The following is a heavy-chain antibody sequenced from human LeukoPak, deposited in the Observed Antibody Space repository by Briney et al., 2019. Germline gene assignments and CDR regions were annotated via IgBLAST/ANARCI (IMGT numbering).Heavy chain of an antibody. V-gene: IGHV1-2*02. CDR2: INPNSGGT. Sequence: ASVKVSCKASGHTFTGYYMHWVRQAPGQGLEWMGWINPNSGGTNYAQKFQGRVTMTRDTSISTAYMELSRLRSDDTAVYYCARETYSSSPIDYWGQGTLVTVSS. CDR1: GHTFTGYY. D-gene: IGHD6-6*01. J-gene: IGHJ4*02. CDR3: ARETYSSSPIDY.